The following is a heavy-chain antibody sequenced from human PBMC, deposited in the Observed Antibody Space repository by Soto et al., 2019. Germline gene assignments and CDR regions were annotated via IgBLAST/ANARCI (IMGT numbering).Heavy chain of an antibody. V-gene: IGHV1-18*01. Sequence: QVQLVQSGGEVKKPGASVKVSCKASGYTFISYGISWVRQAPGQGLEWMAWISPYNGNTNYAEKLQGRVTVTTDPCTDTTYMEQRSLRSDDTAVYYCARTRRDCRSGSCYEYWGQGTLVTVSS. CDR1: GYTFISYG. CDR3: ARTRRDCRSGSCYEY. J-gene: IGHJ4*02. CDR2: ISPYNGNT. D-gene: IGHD2-2*01.